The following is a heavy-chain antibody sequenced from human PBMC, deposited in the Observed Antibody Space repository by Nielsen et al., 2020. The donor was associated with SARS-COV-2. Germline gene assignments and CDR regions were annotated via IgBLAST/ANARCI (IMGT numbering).Heavy chain of an antibody. J-gene: IGHJ4*02. CDR3: ARDAAYSRFDY. V-gene: IGHV3-7*05. Sequence: GESLKISCAASGLIFSSSWMVWVRQAPGKGLDWVANINEDGSVVNYVDSVKGRFTISRDNAGKSLYLQMNSLRAEDTAVYYCARDAAYSRFDYWGQGTLVTVSS. CDR2: INEDGSVV. D-gene: IGHD4-11*01. CDR1: GLIFSSSW.